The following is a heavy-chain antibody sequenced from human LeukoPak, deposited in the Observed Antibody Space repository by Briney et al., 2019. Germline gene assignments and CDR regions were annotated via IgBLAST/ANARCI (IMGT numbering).Heavy chain of an antibody. V-gene: IGHV3-30*02. Sequence: GGSLRLSCGASGFTFSSYWMTWVRQAPGKGLEGVAFIRYDGSNRYYADSVKGRFTISRDNSKNTLYLQIHSLRAEDTAVYYCAKDSAAPISITMVRGRWYFDYWGQGTLVTVSS. CDR2: IRYDGSNR. D-gene: IGHD3-10*01. CDR3: AKDSAAPISITMVRGRWYFDY. CDR1: GFTFSSYW. J-gene: IGHJ4*02.